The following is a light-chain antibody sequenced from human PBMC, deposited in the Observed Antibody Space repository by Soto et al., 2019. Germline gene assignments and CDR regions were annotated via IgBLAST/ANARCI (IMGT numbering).Light chain of an antibody. J-gene: IGLJ1*01. Sequence: QSVLTQPASVSGSPGQSITISCTGTSSDVGGYNYVSWYQQHPGKAPKLMIYEVSNRPSGVSNRFSGSKSGNTASLTISGLQAEDEADYYCSSYTSSSTPPGWVFGTGNKLTVL. CDR2: EVS. V-gene: IGLV2-14*01. CDR3: SSYTSSSTPPGWV. CDR1: SSDVGGYNY.